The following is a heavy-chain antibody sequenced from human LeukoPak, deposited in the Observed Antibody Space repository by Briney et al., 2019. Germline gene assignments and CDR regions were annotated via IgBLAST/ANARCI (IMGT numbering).Heavy chain of an antibody. Sequence: GGSLRLSCAASGFRFNTYWMSWVRQAPGKGLEWVANIKQDGNEKYYADSVKGRFTISRDNGKNSLDLQMNSLRADDTAVYYCAREHSGYDFPGRDYYYMDVWGKGTTVTVSS. V-gene: IGHV3-7*01. D-gene: IGHD5-12*01. CDR3: AREHSGYDFPGRDYYYMDV. CDR1: GFRFNTYW. CDR2: IKQDGNEK. J-gene: IGHJ6*03.